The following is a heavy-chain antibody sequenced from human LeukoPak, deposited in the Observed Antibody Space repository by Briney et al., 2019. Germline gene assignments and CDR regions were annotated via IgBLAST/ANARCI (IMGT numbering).Heavy chain of an antibody. D-gene: IGHD4-17*01. V-gene: IGHV3-48*03. J-gene: IGHJ6*02. CDR3: ARVNGDWDYYYYYGMDV. Sequence: GGSLRLSCAASGFTFSSYEMNWVRQAPGKGLEWVSYISSSGSTIYYADSVKGRFTISRDNAKNSLYLQMNSLRAEDTVVYYCARVNGDWDYYYYYGMDVWGQGTTVTVSS. CDR2: ISSSGSTI. CDR1: GFTFSSYE.